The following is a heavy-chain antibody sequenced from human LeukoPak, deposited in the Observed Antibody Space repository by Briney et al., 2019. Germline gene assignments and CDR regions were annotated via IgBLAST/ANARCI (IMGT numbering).Heavy chain of an antibody. V-gene: IGHV3-21*01. CDR2: ISSSSSYI. J-gene: IGHJ6*03. CDR3: ARDRYSGYYGDYYYYYMDV. Sequence: WGSLRLSCAASGFTFSSYGMSWVRQVPGKGLEWVSSISSSSSYIYYADSVKGRFTISRDNAKNSLYLQINSLRAEDTAVYYCARDRYSGYYGDYYYYYMDVWGKGTTVTISS. D-gene: IGHD5-12*01. CDR1: GFTFSSYG.